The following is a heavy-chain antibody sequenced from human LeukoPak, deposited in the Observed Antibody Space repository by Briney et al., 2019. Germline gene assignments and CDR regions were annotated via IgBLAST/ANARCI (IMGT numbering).Heavy chain of an antibody. J-gene: IGHJ5*02. V-gene: IGHV1-24*01. Sequence: GASVKVSCKVSGYTLTELSMHWVRQAPGKGLEWMGGFDPEDGETIYAQKFQGRVTMTEDTSTDTAYMELSSLRSEDTAVYYCAPVRRGSYPPQYKWFVPWGQGTLVTVSS. D-gene: IGHD1-26*01. CDR1: GYTLTELS. CDR3: APVRRGSYPPQYKWFVP. CDR2: FDPEDGET.